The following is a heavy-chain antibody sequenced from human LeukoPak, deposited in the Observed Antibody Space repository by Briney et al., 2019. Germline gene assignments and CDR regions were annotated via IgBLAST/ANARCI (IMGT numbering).Heavy chain of an antibody. V-gene: IGHV1-18*01. D-gene: IGHD2-21*01. J-gene: IGHJ5*02. CDR1: GYVFNSYV. Sequence: ASVKVSCKPSGYVFNSYVISWLRQAPGQGPEWMGWISPRNADANYAQKFQGRVTLTTDTSTSTAYMELRSLRSDDTAVYYCARLIAVAGNWFDPWGQGTLVTVSS. CDR2: ISPRNADA. CDR3: ARLIAVAGNWFDP.